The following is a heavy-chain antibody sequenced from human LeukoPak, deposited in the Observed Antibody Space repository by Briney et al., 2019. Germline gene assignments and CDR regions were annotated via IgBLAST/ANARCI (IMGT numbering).Heavy chain of an antibody. CDR2: ISSSGSTI. J-gene: IGHJ4*02. V-gene: IGHV3-11*04. CDR1: GFTFSDYY. Sequence: GGSLRLSRAASGFTFSDYYMSWIRQAPGKGLEWVSYISSSGSTIYYADSVKGRFTISRDNAKNSLYLQMNSLRVEDTAIYYCARAAGIAASGTRFNYFDYWGQGVLVTVSS. CDR3: ARAAGIAASGTRFNYFDY. D-gene: IGHD6-13*01.